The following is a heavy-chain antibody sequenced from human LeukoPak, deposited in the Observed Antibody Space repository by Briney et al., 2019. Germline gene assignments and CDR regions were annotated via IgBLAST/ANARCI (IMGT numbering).Heavy chain of an antibody. CDR2: ISGSGGST. Sequence: PGGSLRLSCAASGFTFSSYAMSWVRQAPGKGLEWVSAISGSGGSTYYADSVKGRFTISRDSGKNSLYLQLNSLRAEDTAVYYCATDRGFASFDYWGQGTLVTVSS. D-gene: IGHD3-3*01. J-gene: IGHJ4*02. CDR1: GFTFSSYA. V-gene: IGHV3-23*01. CDR3: ATDRGFASFDY.